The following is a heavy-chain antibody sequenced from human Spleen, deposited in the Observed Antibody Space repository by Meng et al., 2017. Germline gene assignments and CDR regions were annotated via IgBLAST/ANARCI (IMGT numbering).Heavy chain of an antibody. CDR3: ARERVAGDYLNPNWFDP. V-gene: IGHV3-11*04. Sequence: GESLKISCAASGFTFSDHYMSWIRQAPGKGLEWVSYISSSGSTIYYADSVKGRFTISRDNAKNSLYLQMNSLRAVDTDVYYCARERVAGDYLNPNWFDPWGQGTLVTVSS. CDR2: ISSSGSTI. CDR1: GFTFSDHY. D-gene: IGHD4-17*01. J-gene: IGHJ5*02.